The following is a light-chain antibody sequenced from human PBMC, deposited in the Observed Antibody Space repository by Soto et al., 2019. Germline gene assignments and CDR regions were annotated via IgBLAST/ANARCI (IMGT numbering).Light chain of an antibody. J-gene: IGLJ1*01. CDR3: SSYSISTAYL. CDR2: EVS. Sequence: QSARTRPASVSGSPGQSITISCTGTSSDVGGYDYVSWYQLHPGKAPKLMVFEVSNRPSGVSYRFSGSKSGNTASLTISGLQAEDEADYFCSSYSISTAYLFGTGTKVTVL. CDR1: SSDVGGYDY. V-gene: IGLV2-14*01.